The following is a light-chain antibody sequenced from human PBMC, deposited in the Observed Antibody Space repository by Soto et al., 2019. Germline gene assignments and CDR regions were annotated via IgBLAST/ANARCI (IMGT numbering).Light chain of an antibody. CDR2: EVS. CDR1: SSDVGAYNY. Sequence: QSVLTQPASVSGSPGQSITISCTGTSSDVGAYNYVSWYQQHPGKAPKLIIYEVSNRPSGVSNHLSGSKSGNTASLTISGLQAEDEADYYCSSYTSSSTYVFGAGTKVTVL. CDR3: SSYTSSSTYV. J-gene: IGLJ1*01. V-gene: IGLV2-14*01.